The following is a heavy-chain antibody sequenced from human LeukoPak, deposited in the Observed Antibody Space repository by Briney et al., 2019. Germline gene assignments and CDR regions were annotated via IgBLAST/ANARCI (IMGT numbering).Heavy chain of an antibody. J-gene: IGHJ2*01. CDR2: INHSGST. V-gene: IGHV4-34*01. CDR3: ARGFSAPYYDFWGGTQTHWYFDL. Sequence: SETLSLTCAVYGGSFSGYYWSWIRQPPGKGLEWIREINHSGSTNYNPSLKSRVTISVDTSKNQFSLRLNSVTAADTAVYYCARGFSAPYYDFWGGTQTHWYFDLWGRGTLVTVSS. D-gene: IGHD3-3*01. CDR1: GGSFSGYY.